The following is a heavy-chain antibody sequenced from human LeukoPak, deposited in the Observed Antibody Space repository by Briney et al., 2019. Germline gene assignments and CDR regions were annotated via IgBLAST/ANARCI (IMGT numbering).Heavy chain of an antibody. CDR2: IYHSGST. D-gene: IGHD3-10*01. CDR1: GGSINSSNW. J-gene: IGHJ4*02. CDR3: ARELYYYGSGSYYNRGFDY. Sequence: SETLSLTCAVSGGSINSSNWWSWVRQPPGKGLEWIGEIYHSGSTNYNPSLKSRVTISVDKSKNQFSLKLSSVTAADTAVYYCARELYYYGSGSYYNRGFDYWGQGTLVTVSS. V-gene: IGHV4-4*02.